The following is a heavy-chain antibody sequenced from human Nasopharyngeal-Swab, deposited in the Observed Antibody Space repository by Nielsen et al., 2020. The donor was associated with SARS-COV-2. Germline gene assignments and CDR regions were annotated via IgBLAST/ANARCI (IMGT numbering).Heavy chain of an antibody. CDR1: GFAFSSYA. V-gene: IGHV3-23*01. D-gene: IGHD3-10*01. Sequence: GASLKISCAASGFAFSSYAMSWVRQAPGKGLEWVSAISGSGGSTYYADSVKGRFTISRDNFKNTLYLQMNSLRAEDTAVYYCAKGRGADYWGQGTLVTVSS. J-gene: IGHJ4*02. CDR3: AKGRGADY. CDR2: ISGSGGST.